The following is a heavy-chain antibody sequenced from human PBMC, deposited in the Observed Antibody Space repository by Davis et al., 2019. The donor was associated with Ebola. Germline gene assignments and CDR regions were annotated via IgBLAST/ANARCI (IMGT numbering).Heavy chain of an antibody. CDR3: ARNYYYYGMDV. J-gene: IGHJ6*04. Sequence: ASVKVSCKASGYTFTSYAMHWVRQAPGQRLEWMGWINAGNGNTKYSQKFQGRVTITRDTSTSTAYMELRSLRSDDTAVYYCARNYYYYGMDVWGKGTTVTVSS. V-gene: IGHV1-3*01. CDR2: INAGNGNT. CDR1: GYTFTSYA.